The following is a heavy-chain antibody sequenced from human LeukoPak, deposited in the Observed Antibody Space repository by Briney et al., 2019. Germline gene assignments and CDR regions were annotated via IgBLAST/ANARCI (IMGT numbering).Heavy chain of an antibody. D-gene: IGHD5-18*01. Sequence: GASVKVSCKASGYIFTSYDINWVRQAPGQGLEWMGWINPNSGGTNYAQKFQGRVTMTRDTSISTAYMELSRLRSDDTAVYYCARDVGDTAMETPYNWFDPWGQGTLVTVSS. CDR2: INPNSGGT. CDR1: GYIFTSYD. V-gene: IGHV1-2*02. CDR3: ARDVGDTAMETPYNWFDP. J-gene: IGHJ5*02.